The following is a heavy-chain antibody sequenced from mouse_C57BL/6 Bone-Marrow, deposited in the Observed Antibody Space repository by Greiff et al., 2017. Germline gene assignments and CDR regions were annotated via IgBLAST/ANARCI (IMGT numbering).Heavy chain of an antibody. CDR3: ARNSDYDYDPFAY. CDR2: IWSGGST. D-gene: IGHD2-4*01. J-gene: IGHJ3*01. V-gene: IGHV2-2*01. CDR1: GFSLTSYG. Sequence: VKVEESGPGLVQPSQSLSITCTVSGFSLTSYGVHWVRQSPGKGLEWLGVIWSGGSTDYNAAFISRLSISKDTSKSQVFFKMNSLQADDTAIYYWARNSDYDYDPFAYWVQGTLVTVSA.